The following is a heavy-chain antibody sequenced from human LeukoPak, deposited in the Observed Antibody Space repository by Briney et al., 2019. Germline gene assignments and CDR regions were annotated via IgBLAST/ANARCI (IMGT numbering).Heavy chain of an antibody. Sequence: GGSLRLSCAASGFMFSSYAMSWVRQAPGKGLEWVSAISGSGDSTYYADSVKGRFTISRDNSKNTLHLQMNSLRAEDTAIYYCAKLFSAVSTKFEYWGQGTQVTVSS. J-gene: IGHJ4*02. D-gene: IGHD5/OR15-5a*01. V-gene: IGHV3-23*01. CDR1: GFMFSSYA. CDR3: AKLFSAVSTKFEY. CDR2: ISGSGDST.